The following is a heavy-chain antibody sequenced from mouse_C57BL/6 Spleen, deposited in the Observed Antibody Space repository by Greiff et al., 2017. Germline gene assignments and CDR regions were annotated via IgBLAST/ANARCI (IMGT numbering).Heavy chain of an antibody. CDR3: AREDGNYGGFAY. CDR1: GFTFSSYG. Sequence: EVQWVESGGDLVKPGGSLKLSCAASGFTFSSYGMSWVRQTPDKRLEWVATISSGGSYTYYPDSVKGRFTISRDNAKNTLYLQMSSLKSEDTAMYYCAREDGNYGGFAYWGQGTLVTVSA. V-gene: IGHV5-6*01. CDR2: ISSGGSYT. D-gene: IGHD2-1*01. J-gene: IGHJ3*01.